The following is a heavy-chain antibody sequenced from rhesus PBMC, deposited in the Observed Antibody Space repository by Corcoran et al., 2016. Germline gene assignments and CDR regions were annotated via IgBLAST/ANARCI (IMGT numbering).Heavy chain of an antibody. J-gene: IGHJ2*01. CDR2: IYGSGGSN. Sequence: QVQLQESGPGLVKPSETLSLTCAVSGYSISSGYYWGWNRQPPGTGLEGIGSIYGSGGSNYLNPSLKSRVTLSVDTSKNQFSLKLSSVTAADTAVYYCARVGSSWSEWDTVGTEWYFDLWGPGTPITISS. CDR3: ARVGSSWSEWDTVGTEWYFDL. D-gene: IGHD5-42*01. V-gene: IGHV4S14*01. CDR1: GYSISSGYY.